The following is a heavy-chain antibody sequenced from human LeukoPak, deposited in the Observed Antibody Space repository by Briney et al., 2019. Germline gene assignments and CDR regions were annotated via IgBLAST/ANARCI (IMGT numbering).Heavy chain of an antibody. CDR3: AKVAMYYYGSETYFFFDD. CDR2: IYYSGST. J-gene: IGHJ4*02. V-gene: IGHV4-39*01. Sequence: PSETLSLTCTVSGGSISSSSYYWGWIRQPPGKGVEWIGSIYYSGSTYYNPSLKSLVTISVDTSKNQFSLKLSSVTAADTAVYYCAKVAMYYYGSETYFFFDDWGQGTLVTVSS. D-gene: IGHD3-10*01. CDR1: GGSISSSSYY.